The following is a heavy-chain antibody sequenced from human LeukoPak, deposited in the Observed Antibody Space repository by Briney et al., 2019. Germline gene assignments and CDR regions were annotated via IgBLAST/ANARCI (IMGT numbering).Heavy chain of an antibody. D-gene: IGHD3-22*01. V-gene: IGHV4-30-2*01. CDR2: IYHSGST. J-gene: IGHJ2*01. CDR1: GGSISSGGYS. Sequence: SETLSLTCAVSGGSISSGGYSWSWIRQPPGKGLEWIGYIYHSGSTYYNPSLKSRVTISVDRSKNQFSLKLSSVTAADTAVYYCARRVIVADDDWYFDLWGRGTLVTVSS. CDR3: ARRVIVADDDWYFDL.